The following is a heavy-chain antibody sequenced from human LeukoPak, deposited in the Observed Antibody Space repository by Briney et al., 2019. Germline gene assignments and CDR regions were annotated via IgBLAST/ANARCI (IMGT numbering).Heavy chain of an antibody. D-gene: IGHD1-1*01. CDR2: VYHTGNT. V-gene: IGHV4-39*02. Sequence: SETLSLTCTVSGDSLSSRTYYWGWIRQPPGKGLDWIGSVYHTGNTYYNPSLKSRVTMSVDKSKNHFSLSVDSVTAADTAVYYCARMTTGTTYFDYWGQGSLVTVSS. J-gene: IGHJ4*02. CDR3: ARMTTGTTYFDY. CDR1: GDSLSSRTYY.